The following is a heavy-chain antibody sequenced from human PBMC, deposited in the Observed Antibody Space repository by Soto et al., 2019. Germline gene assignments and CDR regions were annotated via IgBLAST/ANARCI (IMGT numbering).Heavy chain of an antibody. J-gene: IGHJ4*02. CDR2: ISTYNGNT. Sequence: QVQLVQSGAEVKKPGASVKVSCTASGYTFTSYGISWVRQAPGQGLEWMGWISTYNGNTKYAQKLQGRVTMTTDTSPSTAYMELRSLRSADTAVFYCAREMVRGVGSDYWGQGTLVTVSS. CDR1: GYTFTSYG. V-gene: IGHV1-18*01. CDR3: AREMVRGVGSDY. D-gene: IGHD3-10*01.